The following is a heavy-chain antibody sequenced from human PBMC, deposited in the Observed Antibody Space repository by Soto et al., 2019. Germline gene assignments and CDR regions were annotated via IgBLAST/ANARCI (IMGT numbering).Heavy chain of an antibody. V-gene: IGHV3-15*01. Sequence: GSLRLSCAASGFTFSNAWMSWVRQAPGKGLEWVGRIKIKTDGGTTDYAAPVKGRFIISRDDSKNTLYLQMNSLKTEDTAVYYCTTPNMTQANWGQGTLVTVSS. CDR2: IKIKTDGGTT. J-gene: IGHJ4*02. CDR3: TTPNMTQAN. CDR1: GFTFSNAW.